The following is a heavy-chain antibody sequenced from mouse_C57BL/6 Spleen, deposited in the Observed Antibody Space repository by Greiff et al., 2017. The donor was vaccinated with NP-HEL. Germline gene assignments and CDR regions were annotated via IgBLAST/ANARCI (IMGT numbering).Heavy chain of an antibody. D-gene: IGHD1-1*01. CDR3: TRRGHYGSSYGYFDY. V-gene: IGHV1-15*01. CDR1: GYTFTDYE. CDR2: IDPETGGT. J-gene: IGHJ2*01. Sequence: SGAELVRPGASVTLSCKASGYTFTDYEMHWVKQTPVHGLEWIGAIDPETGGTAYNQKFKGKAILTADKSSSTAYMELRSLTSEDSAVYYCTRRGHYGSSYGYFDYWGQGTTLTVSS.